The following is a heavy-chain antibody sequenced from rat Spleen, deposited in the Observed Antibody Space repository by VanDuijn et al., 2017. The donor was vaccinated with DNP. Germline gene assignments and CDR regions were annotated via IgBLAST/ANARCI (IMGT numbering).Heavy chain of an antibody. CDR2: ISYDGGST. V-gene: IGHV5-20*01. CDR3: AIYYYSGDNWFAY. D-gene: IGHD1-1*01. Sequence: EVQLVESGGGLVQPGRSLKLSCAASGFTFSDYYMAWVRQAPTKGLEWVAYISYDGGSTYNGDSVKGRFTISRDNAKSTLYLQMNSLGSEDTATYYCAIYYYSGDNWFAYWGQGTLVTVSS. CDR1: GFTFSDYY. J-gene: IGHJ3*01.